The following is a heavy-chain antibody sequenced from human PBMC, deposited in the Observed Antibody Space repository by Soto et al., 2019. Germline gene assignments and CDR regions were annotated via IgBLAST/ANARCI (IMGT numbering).Heavy chain of an antibody. Sequence: QLQLQESGPGLVKPSETLSLTCTVSGGSISSSYYWGWIRQPPGKGLEWIGCIYYSGSTYYNPSLKSRVTISVDTSKNQFSLKLSSVTAADTAVYYCATVWFGESQHWGQGTLVTVSS. D-gene: IGHD3-10*01. CDR1: GGSISSSYY. CDR3: ATVWFGESQH. V-gene: IGHV4-39*01. CDR2: IYYSGST. J-gene: IGHJ1*01.